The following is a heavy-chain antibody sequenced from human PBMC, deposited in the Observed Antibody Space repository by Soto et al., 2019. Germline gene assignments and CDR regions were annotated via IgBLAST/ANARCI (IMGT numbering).Heavy chain of an antibody. CDR1: GGSSSSDY. Sequence: ETVSLTCTVSGGSSSSDYWSWIRQRPGKGLEWIGYIYYSGSTNYNPSLKSRVTISVDTSKHQFSLKLSSVTAADTAVYYCEPAYSRSYTPVVAFHSWGQAPLVSSP. D-gene: IGHD1-26*01. J-gene: IGHJ4*02. CDR2: IYYSGST. CDR3: EPAYSRSYTPVVAFHS. V-gene: IGHV4-59*01.